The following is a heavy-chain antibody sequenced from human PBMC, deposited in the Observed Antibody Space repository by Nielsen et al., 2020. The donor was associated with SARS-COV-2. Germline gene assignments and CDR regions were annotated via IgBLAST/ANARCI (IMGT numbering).Heavy chain of an antibody. J-gene: IGHJ4*02. V-gene: IGHV4-59*08. CDR1: GGSLSSYY. CDR2: IYYSGST. Sequence: SETLSLTCTVSGGSLSSYYWSWIRQPPGKGLEWIGYIYYSGSTNYSPSLKSRLTISVDTSRNQFSLNLRSVTAADTAVYYCARSAAYYDFWNGYSLDSWGQGTLVTVSS. D-gene: IGHD3-3*01. CDR3: ARSAAYYDFWNGYSLDS.